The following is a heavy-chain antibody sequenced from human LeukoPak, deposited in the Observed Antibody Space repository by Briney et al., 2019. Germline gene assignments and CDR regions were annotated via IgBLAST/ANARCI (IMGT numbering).Heavy chain of an antibody. Sequence: SETLSLTCAVYGGSFSGYYWSWIRQPPGKGLEWIGEINHSGSTNYNPSLKSRVTISVDTSKNQFSLKLSSVTAADTAVYYCARRITMIVVVITPNWFDPWGQGTLVTVS. D-gene: IGHD3-22*01. J-gene: IGHJ5*02. CDR3: ARRITMIVVVITPNWFDP. CDR2: INHSGST. V-gene: IGHV4-34*01. CDR1: GGSFSGYY.